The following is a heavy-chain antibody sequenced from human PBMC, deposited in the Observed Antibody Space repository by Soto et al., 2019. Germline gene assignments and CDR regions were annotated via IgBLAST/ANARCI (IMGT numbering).Heavy chain of an antibody. Sequence: SETLSLTCTVSGGSISSSSYYWGWIRQPPGKGLEWIGSIYYSGSTYYNPSLKSRVTISVDTSKNQFSLKLSSVTAADTAVYYCARHSNVFYSSSWNWFDPWGQGTLVTVSS. CDR2: IYYSGST. CDR3: ARHSNVFYSSSWNWFDP. D-gene: IGHD6-13*01. J-gene: IGHJ5*02. CDR1: GGSISSSSYY. V-gene: IGHV4-39*01.